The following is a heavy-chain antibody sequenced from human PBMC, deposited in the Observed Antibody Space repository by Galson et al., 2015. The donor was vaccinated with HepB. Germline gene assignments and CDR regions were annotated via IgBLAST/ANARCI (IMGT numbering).Heavy chain of an antibody. CDR3: EKGGRGSTVTNDD. CDR2: ISGSGGST. CDR1: GFTFSSYA. J-gene: IGHJ4*02. V-gene: IGHV3-23*01. Sequence: SLRLSCAASGFTFSSYAMSWVRQAPGKGLEWVSAISGSGGSTYYADSVKGRFTISRDNSKNTLYLQMNSLRAEDTAVYYCEKGGRGSTVTNDDWGQGTLVTVSS. D-gene: IGHD4-17*01.